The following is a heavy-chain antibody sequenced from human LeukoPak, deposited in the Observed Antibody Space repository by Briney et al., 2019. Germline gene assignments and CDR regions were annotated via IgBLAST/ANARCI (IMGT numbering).Heavy chain of an antibody. V-gene: IGHV3-53*01. CDR3: FFFGDSTQ. D-gene: IGHD4-17*01. J-gene: IGHJ4*02. CDR1: GLTGSHNY. CDR2: IHTSGDT. Sequence: GGSLRLSCAASGLTGSHNYVSWVRQAPGKGLEWVSAIHTSGDTCYADSVKGRFTISRDTSKNTLYLQINSLRVEDTAVYYCFFFGDSTQGARETLAPVPS.